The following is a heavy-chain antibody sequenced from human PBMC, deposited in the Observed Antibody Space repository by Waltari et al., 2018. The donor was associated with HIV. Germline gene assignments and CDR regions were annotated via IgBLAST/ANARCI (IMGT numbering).Heavy chain of an antibody. V-gene: IGHV3-21*01. J-gene: IGHJ4*02. Sequence: VQLVESGGGLVKPGGSLRLSCAASGFTLSSIILHWVRQAPGKGLEYISSISSGSGYIYYADSVKGRFTISRDNAKNSLYLQMNSLRAADTAVYYCARDLSAASVAGSSGYWGQGTLVTVSS. D-gene: IGHD6-19*01. CDR3: ARDLSAASVAGSSGY. CDR1: GFTLSSII. CDR2: ISSGSGYI.